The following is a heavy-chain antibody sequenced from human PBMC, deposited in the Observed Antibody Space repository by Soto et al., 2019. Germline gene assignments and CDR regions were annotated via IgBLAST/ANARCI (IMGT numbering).Heavy chain of an antibody. V-gene: IGHV3-48*01. D-gene: IGHD5-12*01. J-gene: IGHJ4*02. CDR2: ISTIGSNI. CDR1: GFSFSSFT. Sequence: GGSLRLSCAASGFSFSSFTMNWVRQAPGKGLEWVSSISTIGSNIYYADSVKGRFTISRDNAKNSLYLQMNSLRAEDTAVYYCARKRSGYADFWGLGTLVTVSS. CDR3: ARKRSGYADF.